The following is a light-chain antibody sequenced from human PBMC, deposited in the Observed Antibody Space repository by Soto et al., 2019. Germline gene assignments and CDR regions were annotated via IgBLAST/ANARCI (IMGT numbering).Light chain of an antibody. CDR1: SSDVGAYNS. J-gene: IGLJ2*01. CDR3: SSYTSSSTLVV. Sequence: QYALTQPASVSGSPGQSITISCTGTSSDVGAYNSVSWYQQHPGKAPKLMIYEVSNRPSGVSNRFSGSKSGNTASLTISGLQAEDEADYYCSSYTSSSTLVVFGGGTKLTVL. V-gene: IGLV2-14*01. CDR2: EVS.